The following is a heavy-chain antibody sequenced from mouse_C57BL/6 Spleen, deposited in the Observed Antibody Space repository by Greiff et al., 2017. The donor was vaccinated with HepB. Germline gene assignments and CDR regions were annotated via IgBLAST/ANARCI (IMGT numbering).Heavy chain of an antibody. CDR1: GYTFTDYY. Sequence: VQLQQSGPVLVKPGASVKMSCKASGYTFTDYYMNWVKQSHGKSLEWIGVINPYNGGTSYNQKFKGKATLTVDKSSSTAYMELNSLTSEDSAVYYCARFCYGSSYFDYWGQGTTLTVSS. J-gene: IGHJ2*01. V-gene: IGHV1-19*01. CDR2: INPYNGGT. CDR3: ARFCYGSSYFDY. D-gene: IGHD1-1*01.